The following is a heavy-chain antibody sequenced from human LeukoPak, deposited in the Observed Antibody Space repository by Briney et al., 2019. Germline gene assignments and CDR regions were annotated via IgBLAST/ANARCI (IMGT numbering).Heavy chain of an antibody. Sequence: SETLSLTCSVSGVSVSIRPYFWGWVRQPPGKGLEWIGYFFYGRTSTYNPSLRSRVTLSVDTSRNQFSLRLSPVTTADTAIYYCARDNFGSLDFWGQGILVTVSS. V-gene: IGHV4-61*01. CDR1: GVSVSIRPYF. D-gene: IGHD3-10*01. CDR2: FFYGRTS. CDR3: ARDNFGSLDF. J-gene: IGHJ4*02.